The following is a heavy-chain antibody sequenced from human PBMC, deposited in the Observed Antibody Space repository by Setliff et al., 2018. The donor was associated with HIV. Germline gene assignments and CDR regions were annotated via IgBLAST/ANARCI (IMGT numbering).Heavy chain of an antibody. CDR2: INHSGST. D-gene: IGHD2-15*01. J-gene: IGHJ6*04. CDR3: ARLDIVVVVAAKQGVDV. Sequence: SETLSLTCTVSGETIRNGFYYWHWMRQPPGKGLEWIGEINHSGSTNYNPSLKSRVTISVETSKNQFSLKLSSVTAADTAVYYCARLDIVVVVAAKQGVDVWGKGTTVTVSS. CDR1: GETIRNGFYY. V-gene: IGHV4-34*01.